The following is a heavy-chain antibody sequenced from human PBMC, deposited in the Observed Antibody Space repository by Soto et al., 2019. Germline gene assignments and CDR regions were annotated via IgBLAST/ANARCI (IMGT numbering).Heavy chain of an antibody. CDR2: IIPIFGTA. CDR1: GGTFSSYA. Sequence: GASVKVSCKASGGTFSSYAISWVRQAPGQGLEWMGGIIPIFGTANYSPSFQGHVTISADKSISTAYLQWSSLKASDTAMYYCARSGQWLAPFDYWGQGTLVTVSS. J-gene: IGHJ4*02. D-gene: IGHD6-19*01. CDR3: ARSGQWLAPFDY. V-gene: IGHV1-69*06.